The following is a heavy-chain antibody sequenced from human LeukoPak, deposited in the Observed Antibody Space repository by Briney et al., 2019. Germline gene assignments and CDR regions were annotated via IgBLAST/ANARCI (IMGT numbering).Heavy chain of an antibody. CDR2: IRSKVYSYAT. CDR3: TVAYCGSDCYSGY. Sequence: GGSLKLSCAASGFTFSGSAIHWVRQASGKGLEWVGRIRSKVYSYATAYAASVKGRFTISRDDSKNTAYLQMNSLKIEDTAVYYRTVAYCGSDCYSGYWGQGTLVTVSS. J-gene: IGHJ4*02. CDR1: GFTFSGSA. D-gene: IGHD2-21*02. V-gene: IGHV3-73*01.